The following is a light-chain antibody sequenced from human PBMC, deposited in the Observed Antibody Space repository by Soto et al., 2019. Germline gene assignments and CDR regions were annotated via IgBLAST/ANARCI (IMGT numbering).Light chain of an antibody. Sequence: EIVMTQSPATLSVSPGERATLSCRASQSVGRDLAWYQQKPGQAPRLLIYGTSARATGVPARFSGSGAGTEFALTITSLQSEDFAVYHCQQYNSWPRTFGQGTKVDIK. V-gene: IGKV3-15*01. J-gene: IGKJ1*01. CDR3: QQYNSWPRT. CDR1: QSVGRD. CDR2: GTS.